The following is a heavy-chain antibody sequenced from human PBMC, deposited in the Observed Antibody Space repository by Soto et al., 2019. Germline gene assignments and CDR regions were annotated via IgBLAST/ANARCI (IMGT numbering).Heavy chain of an antibody. V-gene: IGHV3-48*03. CDR1: GFTFSSYE. D-gene: IGHD6-6*01. CDR3: AXDAWGFKQLDRADDAFDI. J-gene: IGHJ3*02. CDR2: ISSSGSTI. Sequence: GGSLRLSCAASGFTFSSYEMDWVRQAPGKGLEWVSYISSSGSTIYYADSVKGRFTISRDNAKNSLYLQMNSLRAEDTAVYYCAXDAWGFKQLDRADDAFDIWGQGTMVTVSS.